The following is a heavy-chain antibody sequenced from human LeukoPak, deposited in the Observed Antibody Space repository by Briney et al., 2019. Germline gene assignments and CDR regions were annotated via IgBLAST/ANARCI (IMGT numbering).Heavy chain of an antibody. CDR2: IYYSGST. Sequence: SETLSLTCTVSGGFISSSSYCWGRIRQPPGKGLEWIGSIYYSGSTYYNPSLKSRVTISVDTSKNQFSLKLSSVTAADTAVYYCARHSGDYGDLDCWGQGTLVTVSS. CDR1: GGFISSSSYC. CDR3: ARHSGDYGDLDC. D-gene: IGHD4-17*01. V-gene: IGHV4-39*01. J-gene: IGHJ4*02.